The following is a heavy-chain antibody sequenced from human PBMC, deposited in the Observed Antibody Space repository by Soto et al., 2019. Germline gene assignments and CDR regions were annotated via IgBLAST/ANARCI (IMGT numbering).Heavy chain of an antibody. V-gene: IGHV4-59*01. CDR3: ASWYSSRWANFDN. J-gene: IGHJ4*02. Sequence: PSESLSLACPFSGGSITSSYWSWIRRPPGKGLEWIAYIYDTGISGYTPSTSYNPSLKSRVTMSVDTSKSQFSLRLSSVTAADTAVYYCASWYSSRWANFDNWGQGTLVTVSS. D-gene: IGHD6-13*01. CDR1: GGSITSSY. CDR2: IYDTGISGYTPST.